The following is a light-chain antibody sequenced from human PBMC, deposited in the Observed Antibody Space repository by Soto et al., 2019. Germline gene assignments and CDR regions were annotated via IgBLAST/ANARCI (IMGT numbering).Light chain of an antibody. J-gene: IGKJ1*01. CDR3: QQRSNWPRT. V-gene: IGKV3D-15*01. CDR1: QSVSSN. Sequence: EIVMTKSPDTLSVSPGERATLSCRASQSVSSNLAWYQQKPGQAPRLLIYGASTRATGIPARFSGSGSGTDFTRTIISLEPEDFAVYYCQQRSNWPRTLGQGTKVDIK. CDR2: GAS.